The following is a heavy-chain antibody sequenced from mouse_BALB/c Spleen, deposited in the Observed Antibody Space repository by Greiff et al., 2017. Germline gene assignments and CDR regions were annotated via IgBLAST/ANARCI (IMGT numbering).Heavy chain of an antibody. CDR2: ISSGGSYT. Sequence: EVKLMESGGGLVKPGGSLKLSCAASGFTFSSYAMSWVRQSPEKRLEWVAEISSGGSYTYYPDTVTGRFTISRDNAKNTLYLEMSSLRSEDTAMYYCARGGNYRAMDYWGQGTSVTVSS. CDR1: GFTFSSYA. J-gene: IGHJ4*01. V-gene: IGHV5-9-4*01. CDR3: ARGGNYRAMDY. D-gene: IGHD2-1*01.